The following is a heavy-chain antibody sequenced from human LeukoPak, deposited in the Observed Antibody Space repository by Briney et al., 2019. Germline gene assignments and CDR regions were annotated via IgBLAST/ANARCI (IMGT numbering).Heavy chain of an antibody. CDR2: IKQDGSEK. V-gene: IGHV3-7*04. CDR1: GFTFSSYW. D-gene: IGHD6-19*01. J-gene: IGHJ4*02. Sequence: GGSLRLSCAAAGFTFSSYWMSWVRQAPGKGLEGVAKIKQDGSEKYYVVSVKGRFTISRDNAKNSLYLQMNSLRAEDTAVYYCARVAVAGSCYFDYWGQGTLVTVSS. CDR3: ARVAVAGSCYFDY.